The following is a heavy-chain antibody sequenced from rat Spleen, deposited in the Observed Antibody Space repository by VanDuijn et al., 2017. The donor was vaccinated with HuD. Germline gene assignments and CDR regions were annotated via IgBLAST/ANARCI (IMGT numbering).Heavy chain of an antibody. J-gene: IGHJ3*01. CDR1: GHSISSSYR. D-gene: IGHD1-12*02. CDR3: ARSDGVHYYLPFAD. V-gene: IGHV3-3*01. Sequence: EVQLQESGPGLVKPSQSLSLTCSVTGHSISSSYRWNWIREFPGSKLEWMGYINSAVSTIYNPSLKSRISITRDTSKNQFFLQVDSVTTDDTATYYCARSDGVHYYLPFADWGQGTLVTVSS. CDR2: INSAVST.